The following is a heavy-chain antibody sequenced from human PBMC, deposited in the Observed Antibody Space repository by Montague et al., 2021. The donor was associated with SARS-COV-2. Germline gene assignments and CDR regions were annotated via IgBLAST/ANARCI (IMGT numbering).Heavy chain of an antibody. V-gene: IGHV4-34*01. CDR3: ARIGGWAGGY. D-gene: IGHD2-8*02. CDR2: INHSGST. CDR1: GGSFSGYS. J-gene: IGHJ4*02. Sequence: SETLSLTCADYGGSFSGYSWSWIRQPPGKGLEWIGEINHSGSTNYNPSLKSRVTISVDTSKNQFSLRLSSVTAADTAVYYCARIGGWAGGYWGQGTLVTASS.